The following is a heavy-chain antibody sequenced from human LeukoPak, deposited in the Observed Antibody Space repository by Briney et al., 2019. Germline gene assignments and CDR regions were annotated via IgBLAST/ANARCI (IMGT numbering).Heavy chain of an antibody. J-gene: IGHJ4*02. CDR2: IRYDGNNK. CDR3: ATLEYCSSADCYPGSYFDY. D-gene: IGHD2-2*01. CDR1: GFTFSSYG. Sequence: GGSLRLSCAASGFTFSSYGMHWVRQAPGKGLEGVAFIRYDGNNKYYADSVKGRFTISRDNSKNTLHLQVNGLRVEDTAVYYCATLEYCSSADCYPGSYFDYWGQGTLVTVSS. V-gene: IGHV3-30*02.